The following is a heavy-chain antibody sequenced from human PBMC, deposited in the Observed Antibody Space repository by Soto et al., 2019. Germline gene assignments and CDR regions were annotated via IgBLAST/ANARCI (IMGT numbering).Heavy chain of an antibody. Sequence: GGSLRLSCAASGFTFSSYAMTWVRQAPGKGLEWVSAISGSGDSTYYADSVKGRFTISRDNAKNTPYLGMISLRAEDTAVYYCAKDFIGWPRGNYALDYWGQGTLVTVSS. V-gene: IGHV3-23*01. CDR2: ISGSGDST. CDR3: AKDFIGWPRGNYALDY. CDR1: GFTFSSYA. J-gene: IGHJ4*02. D-gene: IGHD1-7*01.